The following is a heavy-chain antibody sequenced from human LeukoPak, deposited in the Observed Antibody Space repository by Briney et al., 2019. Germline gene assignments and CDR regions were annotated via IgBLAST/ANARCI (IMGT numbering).Heavy chain of an antibody. V-gene: IGHV4-38-2*02. CDR1: GYSISSGYY. Sequence: SETLSLTCTVSGYSISSGYYWGWIRQPPGKGLEWIGSIYHSGSTNYNPSLKSRVTISVDKSKNQFSLELSSVTAADTAVYYCARLPDPWGQGTLVTVSS. CDR2: IYHSGST. J-gene: IGHJ5*02. CDR3: ARLPDP.